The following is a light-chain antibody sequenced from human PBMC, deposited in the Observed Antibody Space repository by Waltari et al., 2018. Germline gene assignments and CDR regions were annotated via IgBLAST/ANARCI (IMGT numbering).Light chain of an antibody. V-gene: IGKV3-11*01. CDR1: QYIGDY. CDR3: QNRRNWPLLT. CDR2: EAS. J-gene: IGKJ4*01. Sequence: VLTQSPATLSLSPGDRATLSCRASQYIGDYLAWYQQKPGQAPRLLMSEASNRATGVPDRFSASGSGTDFTLTVSRLEPEDFAVYYCQNRRNWPLLTFGGGTKVEIK.